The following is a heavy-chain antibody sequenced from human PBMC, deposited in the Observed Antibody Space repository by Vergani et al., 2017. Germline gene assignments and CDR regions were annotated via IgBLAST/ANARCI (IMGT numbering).Heavy chain of an antibody. CDR1: GFTFSSYA. V-gene: IGHV3-23*01. D-gene: IGHD1-26*01. Sequence: EVQLLESGGGLVQPGGSLRLSCAASGFTFSSYAMSWVRQAPGKGLEWVSAISGSGGSTYYADSVKGRFTISRDNAKNSLYLQMNSLRAEETAVYYCARRIVGATGGYYFDYWGQGTLVTVSS. J-gene: IGHJ4*02. CDR3: ARRIVGATGGYYFDY. CDR2: ISGSGGST.